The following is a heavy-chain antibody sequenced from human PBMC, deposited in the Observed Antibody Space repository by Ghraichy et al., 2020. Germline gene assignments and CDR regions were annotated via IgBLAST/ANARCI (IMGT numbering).Heavy chain of an antibody. D-gene: IGHD5-18*01. CDR2: IRYDGSNK. CDR3: AKGYSYGTIYYYYYMDV. J-gene: IGHJ6*03. V-gene: IGHV3-30*02. Sequence: GGSLRLSCAASGFTFSSYGMHWVRQAPGKGLEWVAIIRYDGSNKYYADSVKGRFTISRDNSKNTLYLQMNSLRAEDTAVYYCAKGYSYGTIYYYYYMDVWGKGTTVTVSS. CDR1: GFTFSSYG.